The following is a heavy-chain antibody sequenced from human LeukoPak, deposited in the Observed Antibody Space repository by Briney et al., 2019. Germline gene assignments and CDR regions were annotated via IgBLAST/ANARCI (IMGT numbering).Heavy chain of an antibody. CDR1: GFTFSDYY. D-gene: IGHD6-13*01. V-gene: IGHV3-11*01. J-gene: IGHJ5*02. CDR3: ARDFSSSWYPGWFDP. CDR2: ISSSGSTI. Sequence: PGGSLRLSCAASGFTFSDYYMSWIRQAPGKGLEWVSYISSSGSTIYYADSVKGRFTISRDNAKNSLYLQMNSLRAEDTAVYYCARDFSSSWYPGWFDPWGQGTLVTVPS.